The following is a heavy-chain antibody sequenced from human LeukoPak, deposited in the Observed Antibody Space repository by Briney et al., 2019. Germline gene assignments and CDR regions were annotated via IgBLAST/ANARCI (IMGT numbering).Heavy chain of an antibody. D-gene: IGHD5-12*01. CDR3: AKPFYSGSDSHFDS. CDR2: ISGSGDGT. J-gene: IGHJ4*02. CDR1: GFTFSNYA. Sequence: PGGSLRLSCAASGFTFSNYAMSWVRQAPGKGLEWVSAISGSGDGTYSADSVKGRFTISRDNSKNTLYLQMNSLRAEDTAVYYCAKPFYSGSDSHFDSWGQGTLVTVSS. V-gene: IGHV3-23*01.